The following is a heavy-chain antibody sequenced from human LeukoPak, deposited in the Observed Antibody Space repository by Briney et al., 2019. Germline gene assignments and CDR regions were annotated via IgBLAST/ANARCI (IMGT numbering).Heavy chain of an antibody. CDR3: ARQYDYGDYAGAFDI. J-gene: IGHJ3*02. D-gene: IGHD4-17*01. V-gene: IGHV4-59*08. CDR2: IYYSGST. Sequence: SETLSLTCTVSGGSISSYYWSWIRQPPGKGLEWIGYIYYSGSTNYNPSLKSRVTISVDTSKNQFSLKLSSVTAADTDVYYCARQYDYGDYAGAFDIWGQGTMVTVSS. CDR1: GGSISSYY.